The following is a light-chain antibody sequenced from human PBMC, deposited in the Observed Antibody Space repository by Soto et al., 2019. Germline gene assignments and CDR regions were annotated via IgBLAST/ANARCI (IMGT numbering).Light chain of an antibody. J-gene: IGKJ1*01. Sequence: EIVMTQSPGTLSVSPGERATLSCRASQSVASKLAWYQQKPGQAPRPLMYGASTRATGVPARFSGSGSGTEFTLTISSLQSEDFAVYSCQQYSDWPRTFGQGTKVEFK. CDR2: GAS. CDR3: QQYSDWPRT. V-gene: IGKV3-15*01. CDR1: QSVASK.